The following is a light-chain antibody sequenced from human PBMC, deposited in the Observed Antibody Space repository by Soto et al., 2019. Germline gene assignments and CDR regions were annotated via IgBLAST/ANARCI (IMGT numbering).Light chain of an antibody. V-gene: IGLV2-14*01. Sequence: QSALTQPASVSGSPGQSITISCTGTSSDVGGYNYVSWYQQHPGKAPKLIIYEVSTRPSGISNRFSGSKSGNTASLTISGLQAEHEADYYCSSFASTTSVLFGGGTKLTVL. CDR3: SSFASTTSVL. J-gene: IGLJ2*01. CDR1: SSDVGGYNY. CDR2: EVS.